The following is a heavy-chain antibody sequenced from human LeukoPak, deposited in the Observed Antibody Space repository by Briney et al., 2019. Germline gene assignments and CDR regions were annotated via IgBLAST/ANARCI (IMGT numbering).Heavy chain of an antibody. J-gene: IGHJ3*02. Sequence: SETLSLTCTVSGGSISSGGYYWSWLRQHPGKGLEWIGYIYYSGSTYYNPSLKSRVTISVDTSKNQFSLKLSSVTAADTAVYYCARDGCGGDCYALSGRGAFDIWGQGTMVTVSS. V-gene: IGHV4-31*03. CDR2: IYYSGST. D-gene: IGHD2-21*02. CDR1: GGSISSGGYY. CDR3: ARDGCGGDCYALSGRGAFDI.